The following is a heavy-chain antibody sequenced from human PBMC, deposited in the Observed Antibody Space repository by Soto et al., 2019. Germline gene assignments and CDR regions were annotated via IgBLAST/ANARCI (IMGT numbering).Heavy chain of an antibody. J-gene: IGHJ5*02. Sequence: QITLKESGPTLVKPTQTLTLTCTFSGFSLSTSGVGVGWIRQPPGKALKWLALIYWNDDKRYSPSLKSRLTITKDTSKNQVVLTMTNMEPVDTATYYCAHSHRHYNWNVGGWFDPWGQGTLVTVSS. V-gene: IGHV2-5*01. CDR1: GFSLSTSGVG. CDR2: IYWNDDK. D-gene: IGHD1-20*01. CDR3: AHSHRHYNWNVGGWFDP.